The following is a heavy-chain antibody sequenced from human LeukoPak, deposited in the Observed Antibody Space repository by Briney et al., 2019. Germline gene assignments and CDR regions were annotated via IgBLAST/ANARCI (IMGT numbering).Heavy chain of an antibody. Sequence: ASVKVSCMPSGYSFTSYGISWVRQAPGQGLEWMGWINPYNGKTSYAQMLQGRATITTDTSTNTAYMELRSLRLDDTAVYYCARDPSGNPYFFDYWGQGTLVTVSS. CDR2: INPYNGKT. J-gene: IGHJ4*02. D-gene: IGHD3-3*01. V-gene: IGHV1-18*01. CDR1: GYSFTSYG. CDR3: ARDPSGNPYFFDY.